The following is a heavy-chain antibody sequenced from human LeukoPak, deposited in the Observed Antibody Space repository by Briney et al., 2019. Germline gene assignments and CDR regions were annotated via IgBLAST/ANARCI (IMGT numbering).Heavy chain of an antibody. Sequence: PGGSLRLSCADSGFTFSSHSLMWVRQAPGKGLEWVSSISPDSGYIYYADSVKGRFTISRDNAENSLFLQMNSLGAEDTAVYYCAPFSAVTHYYFDYWGQGTLVTVSS. CDR1: GFTFSSHS. V-gene: IGHV3-21*01. CDR2: ISPDSGYI. D-gene: IGHD6-13*01. J-gene: IGHJ4*02. CDR3: APFSAVTHYYFDY.